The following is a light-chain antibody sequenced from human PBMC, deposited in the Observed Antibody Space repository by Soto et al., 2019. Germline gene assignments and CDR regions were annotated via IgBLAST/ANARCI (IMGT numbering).Light chain of an antibody. CDR2: AAS. Sequence: DIQMTQSPSSLSVSIGDRVTITCRASQSVRTHLNWYHQKPGKAPELLIYAASSLQAGVPSRFSGSGSGTDFTLTISSLHPEDFVDYYCQQSYSPPRTFGQGTNLEIK. CDR1: QSVRTH. J-gene: IGKJ2*01. V-gene: IGKV1-39*01. CDR3: QQSYSPPRT.